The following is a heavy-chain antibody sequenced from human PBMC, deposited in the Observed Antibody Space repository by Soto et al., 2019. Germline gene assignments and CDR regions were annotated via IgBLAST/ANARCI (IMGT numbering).Heavy chain of an antibody. D-gene: IGHD3-9*01. J-gene: IGHJ4*02. Sequence: SETLSLTCTVSGGSISSSSYYWGWIRQPPGKGLEWIGSIYYSGYTYYNPSLKSRVTISVDTSKNQFSLNLSSVTAADTAVYYCASGYYDILTGRDTKYYFDYWGQGALVTVSS. CDR3: ASGYYDILTGRDTKYYFDY. V-gene: IGHV4-39*01. CDR2: IYYSGYT. CDR1: GGSISSSSYY.